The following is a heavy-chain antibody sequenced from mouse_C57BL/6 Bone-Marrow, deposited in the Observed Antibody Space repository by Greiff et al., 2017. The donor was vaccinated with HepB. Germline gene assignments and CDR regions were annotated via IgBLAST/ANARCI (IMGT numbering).Heavy chain of an antibody. V-gene: IGHV7-1*01. Sequence: EVQLVESGGGLVQSGRSLRLSCATSGFTFSDFYMEWVRQAPGKGLEWIAASSNKADDYTTEYSASVKGRFIVSRDTSQNNLYLQMHALRAADTASYFGAIESPVYYGYHWYFDVWGTGTTVTVSS. CDR1: GFTFSDFY. D-gene: IGHD2-2*01. J-gene: IGHJ1*03. CDR2: SSNKADDYTT. CDR3: AIESPVYYGYHWYFDV.